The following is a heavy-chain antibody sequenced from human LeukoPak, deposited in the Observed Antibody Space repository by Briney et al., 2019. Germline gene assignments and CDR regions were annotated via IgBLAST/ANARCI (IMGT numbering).Heavy chain of an antibody. V-gene: IGHV1-18*01. CDR3: ARGIGGSYYNHMVFDY. J-gene: IGHJ4*02. D-gene: IGHD1-26*01. CDR2: ISAYNGNT. Sequence: ASVKVSCKASGGTFSSYAISWVRQAPGQGLEWMGWISAYNGNTNYAQKLQGRVTMTTDTSTSTAYMELRSLRSDDTAVYYCARGIGGSYYNHMVFDYWGQGTLVTVSS. CDR1: GGTFSSYA.